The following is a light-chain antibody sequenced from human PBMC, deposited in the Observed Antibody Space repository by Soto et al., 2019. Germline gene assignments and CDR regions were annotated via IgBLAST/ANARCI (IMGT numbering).Light chain of an antibody. CDR3: QQRSNWPPVIT. Sequence: EIVLTQSPATLSLSPGERATLSCRASQTFSSHLAWYQQKPGQAPRLLIYDASKWATGIPARFSGRGSGTDLTLPISSLEPEDFAVYYCQQRSNWPPVITFGQGTRLEIK. CDR1: QTFSSH. J-gene: IGKJ5*01. CDR2: DAS. V-gene: IGKV3-11*01.